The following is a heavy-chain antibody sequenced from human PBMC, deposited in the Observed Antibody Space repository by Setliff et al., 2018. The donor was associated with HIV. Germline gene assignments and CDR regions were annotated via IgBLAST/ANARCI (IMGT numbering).Heavy chain of an antibody. D-gene: IGHD2-8*02. CDR1: ASSISSDYC. J-gene: IGHJ6*03. CDR3: ARVSSTYWYSIFRNYYYHMDV. Sequence: PSETLSLTCTVSASSISSDYCWGWIRQPPGKGLEWIGSTHHSGSTYYNPSLNSRVTISVDTSKNHFSLKLSSVTAADTAVYYCARVSSTYWYSIFRNYYYHMDVWGKGTTVTVSS. CDR2: THHSGST. V-gene: IGHV4-38-2*02.